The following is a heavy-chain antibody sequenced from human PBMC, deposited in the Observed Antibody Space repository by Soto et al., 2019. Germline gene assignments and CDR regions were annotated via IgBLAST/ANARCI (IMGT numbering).Heavy chain of an antibody. D-gene: IGHD6-19*01. CDR1: RVAFSKFI. CDR2: IIPIFGTA. V-gene: IGHV1-69*13. CDR3: AKVRYSSPMGYYYGMDV. Sequence: SVKVSCKASRVAFSKFIVTWVRQAPGLGLEWVGGIIPIFGTANYAQKFQGRVTITADESTSTSYMEVNNLRSEDTAVYYCAKVRYSSPMGYYYGMDVWGQGTTVTVSS. J-gene: IGHJ6*02.